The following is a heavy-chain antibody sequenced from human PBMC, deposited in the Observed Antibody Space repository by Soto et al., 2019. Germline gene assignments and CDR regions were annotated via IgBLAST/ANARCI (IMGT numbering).Heavy chain of an antibody. Sequence: SETLSLTCTVSGGSISSYYWSWTRQPPGKGLEWIGYIYYSGSTNYNPSLKSRVTISVDTSKNQFSLKLSSVTAADTAVYYCARDYCSGGSCYPYFQHWGQGTLVTVSS. V-gene: IGHV4-59*01. D-gene: IGHD2-15*01. J-gene: IGHJ1*01. CDR2: IYYSGST. CDR3: ARDYCSGGSCYPYFQH. CDR1: GGSISSYY.